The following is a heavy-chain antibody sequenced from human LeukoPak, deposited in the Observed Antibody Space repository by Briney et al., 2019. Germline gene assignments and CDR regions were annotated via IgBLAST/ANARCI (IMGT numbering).Heavy chain of an antibody. J-gene: IGHJ5*02. V-gene: IGHV4-59*08. CDR2: IYYSGST. Sequence: SETLSLTCTVSGGSISSYYWSWIRQAPGKGLEWIGYIYYSGSTNYNPSLKSRVTISVDTSKNQFSLKLSSVTAADTAVYYCARLLDWFDPWGQGTLVTVSS. D-gene: IGHD2-8*02. CDR3: ARLLDWFDP. CDR1: GGSISSYY.